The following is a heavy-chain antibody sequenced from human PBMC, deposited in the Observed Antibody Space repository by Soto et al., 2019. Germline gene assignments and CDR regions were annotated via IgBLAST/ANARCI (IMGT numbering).Heavy chain of an antibody. CDR2: ISSNGGGT. CDR3: ARSNHDFWSGYPQGFFDY. J-gene: IGHJ4*02. Sequence: PGGSLRLSCAASGFTFSTYAMNWVRQAPGKGLEYVSAISSNGGGTFYADSVEGRFTVSRHNSKNTLYLQVGSLRPEDMAVYYCARSNHDFWSGYPQGFFDYWGQGTLVTVSS. CDR1: GFTFSTYA. V-gene: IGHV3-64*02. D-gene: IGHD3-3*01.